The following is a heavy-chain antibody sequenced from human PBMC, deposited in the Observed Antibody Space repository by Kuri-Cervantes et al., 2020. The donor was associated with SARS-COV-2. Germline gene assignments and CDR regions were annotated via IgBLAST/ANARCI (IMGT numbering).Heavy chain of an antibody. CDR1: GFPFSSYA. J-gene: IGHJ4*02. D-gene: IGHD2-8*01. Sequence: GESLKISCAASGFPFSSYAMSWVRQAPGKGLEWVSAISGSGGSTYYADSVKGRFTISRDNSNNTLYLQMNSLRAEDTAVYYCATGWSLAIWGQGTLVTVSS. V-gene: IGHV3-23*01. CDR3: ATGWSLAI. CDR2: ISGSGGST.